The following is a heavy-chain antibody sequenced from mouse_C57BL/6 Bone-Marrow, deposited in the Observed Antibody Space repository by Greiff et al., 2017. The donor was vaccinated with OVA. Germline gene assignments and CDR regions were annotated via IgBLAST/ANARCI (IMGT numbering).Heavy chain of an antibody. CDR2: ISYDGSN. CDR1: GYSITSGYY. D-gene: IGHD1-1*01. Sequence: EVKLLESGPGLVKPSQSLSLTCSVTGYSITSGYYWNWIRQFPGNKLEWMGYISYDGSNNYNPSLKNRISITRDTSKNQFFLKLNSVTTEDTATYYCARDSYYGSRFRYWYFDVWGTGTTVTVSS. CDR3: ARDSYYGSRFRYWYFDV. J-gene: IGHJ1*03. V-gene: IGHV3-6*01.